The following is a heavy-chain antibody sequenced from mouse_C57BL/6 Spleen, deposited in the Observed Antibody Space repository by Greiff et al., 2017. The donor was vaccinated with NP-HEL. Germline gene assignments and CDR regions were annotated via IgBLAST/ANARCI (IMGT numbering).Heavy chain of an antibody. CDR3: ARHDDYAMDY. CDR2: ISSGGSYT. J-gene: IGHJ4*01. Sequence: EVKLVESGGDLVKPGGSLKLSCAASGFTFSSYGMSWVRQTPDKRLEWVATISSGGSYTYYPDSVKGRFTISRDNAKNTLYLQMSSLKSEDTAMYYCARHDDYAMDYWCQGTSVTVSS. CDR1: GFTFSSYG. V-gene: IGHV5-6*01. D-gene: IGHD2-3*01.